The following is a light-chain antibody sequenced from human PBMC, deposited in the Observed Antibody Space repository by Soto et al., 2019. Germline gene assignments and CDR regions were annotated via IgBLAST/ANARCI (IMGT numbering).Light chain of an antibody. V-gene: IGKV3-20*01. J-gene: IGKJ4*01. CDR2: SAS. Sequence: DIVLTQSPGTLSSSPGERVTLSCRASQTVRSNYLAWYQHKPGQAPRLLIYSASSRADGVPDRFSGGGSGTDFTLTISRLKPEDFAVYYCQLYDNSRALTFGGGTKVEIK. CDR3: QLYDNSRALT. CDR1: QTVRSNY.